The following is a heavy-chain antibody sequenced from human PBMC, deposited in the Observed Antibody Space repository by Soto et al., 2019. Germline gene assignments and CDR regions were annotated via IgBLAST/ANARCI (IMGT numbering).Heavy chain of an antibody. J-gene: IGHJ5*02. Sequence: QVQLVESGGGVVQPGRSLRLSCAASGFTFSSYGMHWVRQAPGKGLEWVAVISYGGSNKYYADSVKGRFTISRHNSKNTLYLPMNNLRAEDTAVYYCAKDNCISTSCYRLYNWFDPWGQGTLVTVSS. CDR3: AKDNCISTSCYRLYNWFDP. CDR2: ISYGGSNK. D-gene: IGHD2-2*01. V-gene: IGHV3-30*18. CDR1: GFTFSSYG.